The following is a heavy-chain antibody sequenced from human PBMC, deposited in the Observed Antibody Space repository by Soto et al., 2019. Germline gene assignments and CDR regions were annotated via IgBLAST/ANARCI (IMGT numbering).Heavy chain of an antibody. CDR1: GFTFSNSW. J-gene: IGHJ6*03. D-gene: IGHD2-21*02. V-gene: IGHV3-7*01. CDR3: ARHCHYCIDV. CDR2: MNPDGSTK. Sequence: ESGGGLVQPGGSLRLSCAASGFTFSNSWMTWVRQTPGKGLEWVANMNPDGSTKNYVDSVKGRFTISRDNAQNSLYLQMNSLRAEDTAVFYCARHCHYCIDVWGRGTTVTVSS.